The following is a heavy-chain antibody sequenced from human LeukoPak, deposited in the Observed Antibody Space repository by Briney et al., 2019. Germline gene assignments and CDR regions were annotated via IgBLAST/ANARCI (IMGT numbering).Heavy chain of an antibody. Sequence: GASVKVSCKASGYTFTSYDVRWVRQAPGQGLEWMGWISVYNGNTNYAQKLQGRVTMTTDTSTSTAYMELRSLRSDDTAVYYCARAGRNPIDYWGQGTLVTVSS. CDR1: GYTFTSYD. V-gene: IGHV1-18*01. CDR3: ARAGRNPIDY. D-gene: IGHD2/OR15-2a*01. J-gene: IGHJ4*02. CDR2: ISVYNGNT.